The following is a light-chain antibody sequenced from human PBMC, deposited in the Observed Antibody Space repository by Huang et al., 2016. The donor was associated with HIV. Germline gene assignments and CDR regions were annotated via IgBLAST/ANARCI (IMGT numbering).Light chain of an antibody. CDR2: GAS. Sequence: EILMTQSPATLSVSPGERATLSCRASQSVSSKLAWYQNKPGQAPRLLIYGASTRATGIPARFGGSGSGTEFTLTITSLQSEDSAVYYCEQYNNWPPGWTFGQGTKVEIK. CDR1: QSVSSK. CDR3: EQYNNWPPGWT. V-gene: IGKV3-15*01. J-gene: IGKJ1*01.